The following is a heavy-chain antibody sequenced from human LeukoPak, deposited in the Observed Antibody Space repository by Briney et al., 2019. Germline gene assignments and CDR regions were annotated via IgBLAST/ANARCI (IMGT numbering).Heavy chain of an antibody. CDR3: AKGSLYYYDSGGYRYFDY. J-gene: IGHJ4*02. D-gene: IGHD3-22*01. Sequence: GSLRLSCAASGFTFSSYAMSWVRQAPGKGLGWVSSVSGSGGSTYYADSVKGRFTITRDNSKNTLYLQMNSLRAEDTAVYYCAKGSLYYYDSGGYRYFDYWGQGTLVTVAS. CDR2: VSGSGGST. CDR1: GFTFSSYA. V-gene: IGHV3-23*01.